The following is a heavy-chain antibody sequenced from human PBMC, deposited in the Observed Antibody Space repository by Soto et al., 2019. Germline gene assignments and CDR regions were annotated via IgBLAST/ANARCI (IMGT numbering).Heavy chain of an antibody. CDR1: GFTFDDYA. D-gene: IGHD2-15*01. CDR3: AKEWGYCSGGSCYWDQYFDY. V-gene: IGHV3-9*01. CDR2: ISWNSGSI. J-gene: IGHJ4*02. Sequence: DVQLVESGGGLVQPGRSLRLSCAASGFTFDDYAMHWVRQAPGKGLEWVSGISWNSGSIGYADSVKGRFTISRDNAKNSLYLQMNSLRAEDTALYYCAKEWGYCSGGSCYWDQYFDYWGQGTLVTVSS.